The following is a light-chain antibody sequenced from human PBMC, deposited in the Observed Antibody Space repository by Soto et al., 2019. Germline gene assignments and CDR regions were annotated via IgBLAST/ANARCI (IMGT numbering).Light chain of an antibody. V-gene: IGLV2-8*01. CDR1: SSDVGGYNY. CDR3: SSNAGRNNLV. J-gene: IGLJ2*01. CDR2: EVS. Sequence: QSALTQPPSASGTPGQSVTIPCTGTSSDVGGYNYVSWYQQHPGKAPKLVIYEVSRRPSGVPDRFSGSKSGNTASLTVSGLQAEDEADYYCSSNAGRNNLVFGGGTKLTVL.